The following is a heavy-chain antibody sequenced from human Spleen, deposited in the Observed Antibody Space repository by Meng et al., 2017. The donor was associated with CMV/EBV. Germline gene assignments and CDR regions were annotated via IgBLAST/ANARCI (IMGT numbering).Heavy chain of an antibody. D-gene: IGHD2-15*01. CDR3: ARGDLYYWYFDL. V-gene: IGHV6-1*01. J-gene: IGHJ2*01. Sequence: SGLGLIKPPQTLSLTVAISEDMVSSNSAAWNWIRQSPSRGLEWLGRTYYRSKWYNDYAVSVKSRITINPDTSKNQFSLQLNSVTPEDTAVYYCARGDLYYWYFDLWGRGTLVTVSS. CDR1: EDMVSSNSAA. CDR2: TYYRSKWYN.